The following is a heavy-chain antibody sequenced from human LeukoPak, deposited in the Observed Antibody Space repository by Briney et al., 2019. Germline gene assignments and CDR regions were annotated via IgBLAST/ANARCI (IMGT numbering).Heavy chain of an antibody. Sequence: ASVKVSCKASGYTFTGYYMHWVRQAPGQGLEWRGRINPNSGGTNYAQKFQGRVTMTRDTSISTAYMELSRLRSDDTAVYYCASSGHYYDSSGPYYFDYWGQGTLVTVSS. V-gene: IGHV1-2*06. CDR1: GYTFTGYY. J-gene: IGHJ4*02. CDR2: INPNSGGT. D-gene: IGHD3-22*01. CDR3: ASSGHYYDSSGPYYFDY.